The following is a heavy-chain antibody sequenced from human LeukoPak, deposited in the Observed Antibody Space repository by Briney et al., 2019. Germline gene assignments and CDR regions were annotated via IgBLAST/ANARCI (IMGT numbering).Heavy chain of an antibody. CDR1: GYTFTSYY. Sequence: ASVKVSCKASGYTFTSYYMHWVRQAPGQGLEWMGIINPSGGSTSYAQKFQGRVTMTRDTSTSTVYMELSSLRSEDTAVYYCARDRFIIMVRGVYYYYYMDVWGKGTTVTVSS. J-gene: IGHJ6*03. D-gene: IGHD3-10*01. V-gene: IGHV1-46*03. CDR3: ARDRFIIMVRGVYYYYYMDV. CDR2: INPSGGST.